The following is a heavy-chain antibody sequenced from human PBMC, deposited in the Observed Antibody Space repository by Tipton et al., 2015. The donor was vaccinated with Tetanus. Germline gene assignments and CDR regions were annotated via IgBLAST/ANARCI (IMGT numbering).Heavy chain of an antibody. Sequence: GLVKPSKTLSLTCSVSGGSFSGYLWSWVRQPSGKGLEWIGEINHSGTTNYNPSLKSRVTISVDTSKNQFSLKLRSVTAADTAVYYCASDPALMGNFDYWGQGTLVTVSS. J-gene: IGHJ4*02. CDR3: ASDPALMGNFDY. D-gene: IGHD2-2*01. V-gene: IGHV4-34*01. CDR2: INHSGTT. CDR1: GGSFSGYL.